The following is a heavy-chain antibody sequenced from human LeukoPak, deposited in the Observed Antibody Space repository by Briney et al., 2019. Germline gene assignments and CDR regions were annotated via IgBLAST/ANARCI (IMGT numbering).Heavy chain of an antibody. CDR3: ARALQRYYADI. D-gene: IGHD3-3*01. J-gene: IGHJ3*02. CDR2: INPSGGST. V-gene: IGHV1-46*01. Sequence: GASVKVSCKASGYTFTSFYMHWVRQAPGQGLEWMGIINPSGGSTNYVQKFQGRVTMTRDTSTSTVCMELSSLKSEDTAVYFCARALQRYYADIWGQGTMVTVSS. CDR1: GYTFTSFY.